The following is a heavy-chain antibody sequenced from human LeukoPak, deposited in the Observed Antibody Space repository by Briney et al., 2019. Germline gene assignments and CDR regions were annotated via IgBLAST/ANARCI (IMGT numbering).Heavy chain of an antibody. J-gene: IGHJ4*02. CDR3: ARDGRYDFWSGYPDY. V-gene: IGHV1-18*01. CDR1: GYTFTSYG. Sequence: ASVKVSCEASGYTFTSYGISWARQAPGQGLECMGWISAYNGNTNYAQKLQGRVTMTTDTSTSTAYMELRSLKSDDTAVYYCARDGRYDFWSGYPDYWGQGTLVTVSS. CDR2: ISAYNGNT. D-gene: IGHD3-3*01.